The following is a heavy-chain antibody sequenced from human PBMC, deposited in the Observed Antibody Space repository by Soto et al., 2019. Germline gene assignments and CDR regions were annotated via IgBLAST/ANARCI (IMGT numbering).Heavy chain of an antibody. CDR2: INHSGST. CDR1: GGSFSGYY. V-gene: IGHV4-34*01. J-gene: IGHJ4*02. Sequence: PSETLSLTCAVYGGSFSGYYWSWIRQPPGKGLEWIGEINHSGSTNYNPSLKSRVTISVDTSKNQFSLKLSSVTAADTAVYYCARGFVLDPFDYWGQVNLVTVS. D-gene: IGHD2-21*01. CDR3: ARGFVLDPFDY.